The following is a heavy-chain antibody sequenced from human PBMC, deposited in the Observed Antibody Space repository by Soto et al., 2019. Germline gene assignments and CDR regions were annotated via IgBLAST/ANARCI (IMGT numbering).Heavy chain of an antibody. CDR2: INAGNGNT. D-gene: IGHD1-26*01. J-gene: IGHJ2*01. V-gene: IGHV1-3*01. Sequence: ASVKVSCKASGYTFTNYGISWVRQAPGQGLEWMGWINAGNGNTKYSQNFQGRVTITRDTSASTAYMELSSLRSEDTAVYYCARGGSLYWYFDLWGRGTLVTVSS. CDR3: ARGGSLYWYFDL. CDR1: GYTFTNYG.